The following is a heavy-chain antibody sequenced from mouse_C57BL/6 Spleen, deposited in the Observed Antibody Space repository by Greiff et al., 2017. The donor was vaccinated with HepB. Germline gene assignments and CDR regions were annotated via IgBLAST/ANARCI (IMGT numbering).Heavy chain of an antibody. CDR1: GYTFTDYE. Sequence: QVQLQQSGAELVRPGASVTLSCKASGYTFTDYEMHWVKQTPVHGLEWIGAIDPETGGTAYNQKFKGKAILTADKSSSTAYMELRSLTSEDSAVYYCTRSDWEGYYFDYWGQGTTLTVSS. CDR2: IDPETGGT. CDR3: TRSDWEGYYFDY. D-gene: IGHD4-1*01. J-gene: IGHJ2*01. V-gene: IGHV1-15*01.